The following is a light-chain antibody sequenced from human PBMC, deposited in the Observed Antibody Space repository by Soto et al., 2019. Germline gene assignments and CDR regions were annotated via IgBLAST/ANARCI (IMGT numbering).Light chain of an antibody. CDR3: QQYDDHSFT. J-gene: IGKJ2*01. CDR2: RMS. V-gene: IGKV1-5*03. Sequence: DIQMTQFPSTLSASVGDRVTITCRASQTIRSDWAWYQQKPGKVPKLLLYRMSTLESGVPSRFSGSGSGTEFTLTISSLQPDDFAIYYCQQYDDHSFTFGQGTKLEIK. CDR1: QTIRSD.